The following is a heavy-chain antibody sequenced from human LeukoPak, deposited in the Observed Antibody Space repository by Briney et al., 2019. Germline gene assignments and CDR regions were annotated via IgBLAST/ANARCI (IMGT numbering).Heavy chain of an antibody. Sequence: SETLSLTCTVSGGSISSGGYYWSWIRQHPGRGLEWIGEINHSGSTNYNPSLKSRVTISVDTSKNQFSLKLSSVTAADTAVYYCARARTNFDYWGQGTLVTVSS. V-gene: IGHV4-31*03. CDR3: ARARTNFDY. CDR2: INHSGST. CDR1: GGSISSGGYY. J-gene: IGHJ4*02.